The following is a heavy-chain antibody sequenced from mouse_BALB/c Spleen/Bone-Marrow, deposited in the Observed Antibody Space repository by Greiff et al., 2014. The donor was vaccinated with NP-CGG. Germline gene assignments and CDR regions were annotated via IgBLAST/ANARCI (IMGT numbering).Heavy chain of an antibody. J-gene: IGHJ2*01. V-gene: IGHV14-3*02. CDR3: ARYSYGSRGYYFDY. Sequence: VQLQQSGAELVKPGASVKLSCTASGFNIKDTYMHWVKQRPEQGLEWIGRIDPANGNTKYDPKFQGKATITADTSSNTAYLQLSSLTFEDTAVYYCARYSYGSRGYYFDYWGQGTTLTVSS. CDR1: GFNIKDTY. D-gene: IGHD1-1*01. CDR2: IDPANGNT.